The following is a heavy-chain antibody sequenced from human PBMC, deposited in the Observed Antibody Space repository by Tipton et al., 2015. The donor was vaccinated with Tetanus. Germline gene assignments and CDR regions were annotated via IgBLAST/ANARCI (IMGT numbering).Heavy chain of an antibody. D-gene: IGHD3-10*01. CDR2: IYYSGST. Sequence: TLSLTCTVSGGSVSSGGYYWSWIRQHPVKGLEWIGYIYYSGSTYYNPSLKSRVSISLDTSKNQFSLKLSSVTAADTAIYYCAGGGSGTRYIKVVYHYAMDVWGQGTTVTVSS. J-gene: IGHJ6*02. CDR3: AGGGSGTRYIKVVYHYAMDV. V-gene: IGHV4-31*03. CDR1: GGSVSSGGYY.